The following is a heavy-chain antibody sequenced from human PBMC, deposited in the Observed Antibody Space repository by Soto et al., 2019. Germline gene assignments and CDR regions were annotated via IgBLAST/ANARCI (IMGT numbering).Heavy chain of an antibody. V-gene: IGHV3-72*01. D-gene: IGHD1-26*01. CDR3: ARGGRTYWRYFDS. CDR2: TRNKVNSYTT. CDR1: GFTISDYY. Sequence: EVQLVESGGGLVQPGGSLRLSCAAAGFTISDYYMDWVRQAPGMGLEWFARTRNKVNSYTTAYAASVKGRFTISRDGSENAVYLQMSSLKTEDTAVYYCARGGRTYWRYFDSWGQGTLVTVSS. J-gene: IGHJ4*02.